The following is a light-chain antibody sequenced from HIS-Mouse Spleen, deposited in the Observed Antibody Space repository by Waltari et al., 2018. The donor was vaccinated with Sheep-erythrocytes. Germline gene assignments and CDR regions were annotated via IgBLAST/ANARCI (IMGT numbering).Light chain of an antibody. Sequence: QSALTQPRSVSGSPGQSVTISCTGTRSDVVGYNYVSWYQQHPGKAPKLMIYDVSKRPSGVPDRFSGSKSGNTASLTISGLQAEDEADYYCCSYAGSSTPWVFGGGTKLTVL. CDR1: RSDVVGYNY. CDR2: DVS. CDR3: CSYAGSSTPWV. J-gene: IGLJ3*02. V-gene: IGLV2-11*01.